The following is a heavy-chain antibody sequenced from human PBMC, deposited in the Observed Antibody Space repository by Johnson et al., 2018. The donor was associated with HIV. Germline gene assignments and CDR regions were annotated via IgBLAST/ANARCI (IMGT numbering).Heavy chain of an antibody. D-gene: IGHD3-22*01. Sequence: QMLLVESGGGVVQPGKSLRLSCAASGFTFSSSAMHWVRQAPGQGLQWVALISYDGSIKYYADSVKGRFTISRDNSKNTLYLQMNSLRPEDTAVYYCARDRAIVVAYDAFDIWGQGTMVTVSS. V-gene: IGHV3-30-3*01. CDR1: GFTFSSSA. CDR3: ARDRAIVVAYDAFDI. CDR2: ISYDGSIK. J-gene: IGHJ3*02.